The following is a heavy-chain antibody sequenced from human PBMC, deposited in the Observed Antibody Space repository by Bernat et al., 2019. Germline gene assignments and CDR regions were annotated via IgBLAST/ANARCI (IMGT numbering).Heavy chain of an antibody. Sequence: QVQLVESGGGVVQPGRSLRLSCAASGFTFSSYAMHWVRQAPGKGLEWVAVISYDGSNKYYADSVKGRFTISRDNSENTLYLQMNSLRAEDTAVYYCARPPTGGYSYGWVAFDIWGQGTMVTVSS. CDR3: ARPPTGGYSYGWVAFDI. CDR1: GFTFSSYA. V-gene: IGHV3-30-3*01. CDR2: ISYDGSNK. J-gene: IGHJ3*02. D-gene: IGHD5-18*01.